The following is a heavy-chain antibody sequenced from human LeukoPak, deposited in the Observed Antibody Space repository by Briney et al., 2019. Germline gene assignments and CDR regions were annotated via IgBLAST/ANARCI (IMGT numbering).Heavy chain of an antibody. D-gene: IGHD6-19*01. J-gene: IGHJ4*02. CDR3: ARDRVEIVVAGTVDC. Sequence: GGSPRLSCAAPTFTFSNYPMHWVRQAPCKGLEWVAVISYDGSNKWYADSVKGRFTISRDNSKNTLYLQMNSLGAEDTAVYYCARDRVEIVVAGTVDCWGQGTLVTVSS. CDR1: TFTFSNYP. V-gene: IGHV3-30-3*01. CDR2: ISYDGSNK.